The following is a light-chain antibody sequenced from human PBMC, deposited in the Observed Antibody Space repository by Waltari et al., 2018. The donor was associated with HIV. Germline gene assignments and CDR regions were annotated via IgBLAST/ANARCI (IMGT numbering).Light chain of an antibody. V-gene: IGLV2-11*01. J-gene: IGLJ2*01. CDR1: SSAVGGYNY. CDR2: DVS. CDR3: SSYAGSPVV. Sequence: QSALTQPRSVSGSPGQSVTISCTGTSSAVGGYNYFSCYQQHPGKAPKLIIYDVSKRPSGVPDRFSGSKSGNTASLTISGLQAEDEADYYCSSYAGSPVVFGGGTELTVL.